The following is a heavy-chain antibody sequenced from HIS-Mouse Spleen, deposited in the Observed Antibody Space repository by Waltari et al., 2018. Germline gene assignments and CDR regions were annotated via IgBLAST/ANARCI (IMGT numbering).Heavy chain of an antibody. J-gene: IGHJ2*01. CDR2: IYYSGST. D-gene: IGHD6-13*01. CDR1: GGSISSSSYL. CDR3: AREIPYSSSWYDWYFDL. V-gene: IGHV4-39*07. Sequence: QLQLQESVPALVKPSETLSLTCTVSGGSISSSSYLCGWIRQPPGKGLEWIGSIYYSGSTYYNPSLKSRVTISVDTSKNQFSLKLSSVTAADTAVYYCAREIPYSSSWYDWYFDLWGRGTLVTVSS.